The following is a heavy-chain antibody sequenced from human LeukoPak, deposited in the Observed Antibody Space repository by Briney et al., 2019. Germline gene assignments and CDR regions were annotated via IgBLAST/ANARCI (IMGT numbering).Heavy chain of an antibody. Sequence: GGSLRLSCAASGFTFSSYGMHWVRQAPGKGLEWVAFIRYDGSNKYYADSVKGRFTISRDNSKNTLYLQMNSLRAEDTAVYYCASNPSTIGGAFDYWGQGTLVTVSS. D-gene: IGHD5/OR15-5a*01. V-gene: IGHV3-30*02. CDR2: IRYDGSNK. CDR1: GFTFSSYG. J-gene: IGHJ4*02. CDR3: ASNPSTIGGAFDY.